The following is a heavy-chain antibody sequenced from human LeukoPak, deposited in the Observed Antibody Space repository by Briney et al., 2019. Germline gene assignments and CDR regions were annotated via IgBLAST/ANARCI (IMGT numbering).Heavy chain of an antibody. Sequence: PGGSLRLSCAASGFTSSSYAMSWVRQAPEKGLVWVSAISGSGGSTYYADSVKGRFTISRDNSKNTLYLQMNSLRAEDTAVYYCARDWSSSGEDAFDIWGQGTMVTVSS. J-gene: IGHJ3*02. CDR3: ARDWSSSGEDAFDI. D-gene: IGHD6-19*01. CDR2: ISGSGGST. CDR1: GFTSSSYA. V-gene: IGHV3-23*01.